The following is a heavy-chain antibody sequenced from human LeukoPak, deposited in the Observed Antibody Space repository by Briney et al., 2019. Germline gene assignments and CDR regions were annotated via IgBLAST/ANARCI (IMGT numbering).Heavy chain of an antibody. J-gene: IGHJ6*02. D-gene: IGHD6-13*01. V-gene: IGHV3-9*01. Sequence: QPGRSLRLSCTASGFPFGAYAMHWARQAPGKGLEWVSGISWNRGSIGYADSVKGRFTIYRDNAKNSLYVQMNRRRAEDTALYYCAKDRDSSPYYGMDVWGQGTTVTVSS. CDR2: ISWNRGSI. CDR3: AKDRDSSPYYGMDV. CDR1: GFPFGAYA.